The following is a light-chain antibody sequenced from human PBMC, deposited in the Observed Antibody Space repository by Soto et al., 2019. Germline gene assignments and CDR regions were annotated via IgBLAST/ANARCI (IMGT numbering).Light chain of an antibody. J-gene: IGKJ5*01. CDR1: QSVSTN. CDR2: GAS. V-gene: IGKV3-15*01. CDR3: QQYDNWPIT. Sequence: EIAMTQSPATLPVSPGERATLSCRASQSVSTNLAWYQQKPGQAPRLLMYGASTRAIGIPARFTADGSGTEFTLTISSLQPEDLTSYYCQQYDNWPITFGQGTRLEIK.